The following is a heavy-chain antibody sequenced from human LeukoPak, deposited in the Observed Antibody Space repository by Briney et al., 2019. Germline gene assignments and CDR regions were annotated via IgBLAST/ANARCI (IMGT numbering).Heavy chain of an antibody. J-gene: IGHJ3*02. V-gene: IGHV3-30*02. D-gene: IGHD4-23*01. Sequence: PGGSLRLSCAASGFTFSSYGMHWVRQAPGKGLEWVAFIRYDGSNKYYADSVKGRFTISRDNSKNTLYLQMNSLRAEDTAVYYCATPYGGNSKAFDIWGQGTMVTVSS. CDR1: GFTFSSYG. CDR3: ATPYGGNSKAFDI. CDR2: IRYDGSNK.